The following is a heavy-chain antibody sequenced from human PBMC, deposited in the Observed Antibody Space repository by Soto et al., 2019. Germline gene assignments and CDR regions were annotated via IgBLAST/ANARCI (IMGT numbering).Heavy chain of an antibody. V-gene: IGHV1-18*01. Sequence: QLQLVQSGSEVKKPGASVKVSCKTSGFTFTNYGFTWVRQAPGKGLEWMGWSSALNGFTNYAQDFQGRVTLTTDSSPNTAYMELRGLRSDDTAFYYCAATTSIAFGLRDWGRGTLVSVAS. CDR1: GFTFTNYG. CDR3: AATTSIAFGLRD. CDR2: SSALNGFT. J-gene: IGHJ4*02. D-gene: IGHD6-6*01.